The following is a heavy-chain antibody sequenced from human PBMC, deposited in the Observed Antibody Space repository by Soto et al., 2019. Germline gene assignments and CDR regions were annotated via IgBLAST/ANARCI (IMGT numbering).Heavy chain of an antibody. D-gene: IGHD2-15*01. CDR1: GFSFSNAW. J-gene: IGHJ6*02. CDR2: IKTRDAGERT. CDR3: TTGSVEGF. V-gene: IGHV3-15*07. Sequence: EVQLVDSGGGLVKPGGSLRLSCEASGFSFSNAWMNWVRQAPGKGLAWVGRIKTRDAGERTNYAAPVQGRFTISRDDSKNTLYLQMNSLKTEDTAVYYCTTGSVEGFWGQGTTVTVSS.